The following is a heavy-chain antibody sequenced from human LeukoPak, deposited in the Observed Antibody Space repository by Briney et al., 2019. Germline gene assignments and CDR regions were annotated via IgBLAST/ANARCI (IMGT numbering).Heavy chain of an antibody. J-gene: IGHJ6*03. CDR3: ARVILGYYMAV. CDR2: IKQDGSEK. D-gene: IGHD2-15*01. V-gene: IGHV3-7*01. CDR1: GFTFSSYW. Sequence: GGSLRLSCAASGFTFSSYWMSWVRQAPGKGLEWVANIKQDGSEKYYVDSVKGRFTISRDNAKNSLYLQMNSLRAEDTAVYSCARVILGYYMAVWAKGPTVTISS.